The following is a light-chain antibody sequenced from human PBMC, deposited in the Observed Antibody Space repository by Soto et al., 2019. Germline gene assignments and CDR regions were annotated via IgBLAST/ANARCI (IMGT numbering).Light chain of an antibody. V-gene: IGLV2-14*01. J-gene: IGLJ3*02. Sequence: QSALTQPASVSGSAGQSITISCSGTMRDVGAYNRGSWYQQHPGTAPQLIIYEVSTRPSGISSRFSGCRSGNTASLTISGLQLEDEGDYYCSAYIARRTLVFGGGTKVTVL. CDR2: EVS. CDR1: MRDVGAYNR. CDR3: SAYIARRTLV.